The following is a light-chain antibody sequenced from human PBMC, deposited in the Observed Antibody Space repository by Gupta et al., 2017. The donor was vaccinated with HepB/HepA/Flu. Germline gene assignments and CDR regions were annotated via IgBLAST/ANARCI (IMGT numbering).Light chain of an antibody. CDR2: EVT. CDR1: SSDVGNYKF. J-gene: IGLJ2*01. V-gene: IGLV2-23*02. Sequence: QSALTQPASVSGSPGQSITISCTGTSSDVGNYKFVSWYQQHPGKAPKLLIYEVTKRASGVSYRFSGSKSGNTASLTISGLQAEDEGDYFCYSHAGRKVFGGGTKLTVL. CDR3: YSHAGRKV.